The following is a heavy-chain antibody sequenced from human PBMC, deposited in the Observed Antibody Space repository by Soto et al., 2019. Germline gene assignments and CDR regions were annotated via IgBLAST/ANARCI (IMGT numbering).Heavy chain of an antibody. D-gene: IGHD4-17*01. J-gene: IGHJ2*01. Sequence: EVQLVESGGGLVQPGGSLRLSCAASGFTVSSNYMSWVRQAPGKGLEWVSVIYSGGSTYYADSVKGRFTISRHNSKNTLYLQMNSLRAEDTAVYYCARASRGTTSPVTQYWYFDLWGRGTLVTVSS. CDR2: IYSGGST. CDR3: ARASRGTTSPVTQYWYFDL. V-gene: IGHV3-53*04. CDR1: GFTVSSNY.